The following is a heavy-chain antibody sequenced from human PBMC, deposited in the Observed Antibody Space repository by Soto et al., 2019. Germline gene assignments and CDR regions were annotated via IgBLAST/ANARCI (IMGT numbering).Heavy chain of an antibody. CDR1: GGSFSGYY. V-gene: IGHV4-34*01. CDR2: INHSGST. J-gene: IGHJ6*02. Sequence: SETLSLTCAVYGGSFSGYYWSWIRQPPGKGLEWIGEINHSGSTNYNPSLKSRVTISVDTSKNQFSLKLSSVTAADTAVYYCARSREVRGVRVVFYYYYGMDVWGQGTTVT. CDR3: ARSREVRGVRVVFYYYYGMDV. D-gene: IGHD3-10*01.